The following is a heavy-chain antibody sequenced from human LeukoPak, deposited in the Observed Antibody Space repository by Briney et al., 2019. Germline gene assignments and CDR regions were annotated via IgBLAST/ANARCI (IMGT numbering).Heavy chain of an antibody. V-gene: IGHV3-23*01. CDR3: AKDGFLLWRGAFDI. J-gene: IGHJ3*02. CDR2: ISGSGGST. D-gene: IGHD2-21*01. Sequence: GSLRLSCAASGFTFSSYAMSWVRQAPGKGLEWVSAISGSGGSTYYTDSVKGRFTISRDNSKNTLWLQMYSLRAEDTAVYYCAKDGFLLWRGAFDIWGQGTMVTVSS. CDR1: GFTFSSYA.